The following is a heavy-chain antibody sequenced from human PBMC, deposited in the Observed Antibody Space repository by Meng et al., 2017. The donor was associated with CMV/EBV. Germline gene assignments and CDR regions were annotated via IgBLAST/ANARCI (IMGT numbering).Heavy chain of an antibody. CDR1: GYTFTSNG. Sequence: QVWRGQSGDEVEKPGASVKVSCKASGYTFTSNGISWVRQAPGQGLEWMGWISAYNGNTNYAQKLQGRVTMTTDTSTSTAYMELRSLRSDDTAVYYCARMEVGGGSCYSDYWGQGTLVTVSS. CDR2: ISAYNGNT. V-gene: IGHV1-18*01. J-gene: IGHJ4*02. D-gene: IGHD2-15*01. CDR3: ARMEVGGGSCYSDY.